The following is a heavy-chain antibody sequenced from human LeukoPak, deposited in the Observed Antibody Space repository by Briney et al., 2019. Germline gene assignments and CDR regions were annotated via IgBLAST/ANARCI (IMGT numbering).Heavy chain of an antibody. J-gene: IGHJ4*02. Sequence: PGGSLTLSCAASGFTFSNYGMHWVRQAPGKGLEWVAVIGHDGINQYYADSVKGRFTFSRDNSKNTLYLQMNSLRAEDTAVYYCARDLRSGYYLDYWGQGALVTVSS. CDR2: IGHDGINQ. V-gene: IGHV3-33*08. D-gene: IGHD1-1*01. CDR3: ARDLRSGYYLDY. CDR1: GFTFSNYG.